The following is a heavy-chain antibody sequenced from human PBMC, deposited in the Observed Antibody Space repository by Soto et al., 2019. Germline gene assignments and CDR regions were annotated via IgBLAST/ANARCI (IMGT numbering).Heavy chain of an antibody. D-gene: IGHD3-10*01. Sequence: QVQLVQSGAEVKKPGSSVKVSCKASGGTFSSYAISWVRQAPGQGLEWMGGIIPIFGTANYAQKFQGRVTITADEAKSPAYMELSSLRSEEPGVYYCAGDSGGLFSCNLVRRIEVWGQGNTVTVFS. CDR3: AGDSGGLFSCNLVRRIEV. V-gene: IGHV1-69*12. CDR2: IIPIFGTA. CDR1: GGTFSSYA. J-gene: IGHJ6*02.